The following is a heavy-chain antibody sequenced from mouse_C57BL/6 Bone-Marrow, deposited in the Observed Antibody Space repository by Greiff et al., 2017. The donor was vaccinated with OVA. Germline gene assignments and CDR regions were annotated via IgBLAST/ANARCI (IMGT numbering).Heavy chain of an antibody. V-gene: IGHV2-9-1*01. J-gene: IGHJ2*01. CDR3: ARKDDGYLDY. CDR1: GFSLTSYA. CDR2: IWTGGGP. D-gene: IGHD2-3*01. Sequence: VQLVESGPGLVAPSQSLSITCTVSGFSLTSYALSWVRQPPGKGLEWLGVIWTGGGPHYTSALKSSLSISKDNSKSQVVLKMNSLQTDDTARDYCARKDDGYLDYWGQGTTLTVSS.